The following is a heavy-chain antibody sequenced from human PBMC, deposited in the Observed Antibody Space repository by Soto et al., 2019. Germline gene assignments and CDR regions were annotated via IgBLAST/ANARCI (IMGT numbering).Heavy chain of an antibody. V-gene: IGHV3-30*03. D-gene: IGHD3-22*01. J-gene: IGHJ4*02. CDR1: GFTFSSYA. Sequence: QVQLVESGGGVVQPGTSLRLSCAASGFTFSSYAMHWARQAPGKGLEWVTDISIRGGDEYYAESVRGRFTISRDDSKNTLYLQMDRRRVEDTAVYYCTRGQIVACQHLDYWAQGPLFTFSS. CDR3: TRGQIVACQHLDY. CDR2: ISIRGGDE.